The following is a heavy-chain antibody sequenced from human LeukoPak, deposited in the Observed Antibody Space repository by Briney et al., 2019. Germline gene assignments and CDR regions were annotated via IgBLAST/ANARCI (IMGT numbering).Heavy chain of an antibody. CDR2: ISSSSSYI. D-gene: IGHD3-10*01. CDR3: ARDRDLYGSGPHHMGYFDY. V-gene: IGHV3-21*01. J-gene: IGHJ4*02. Sequence: GGSLRLSCAASGFTFSSYSMNWVRQAPGKGLEWVSSISSSSSYIYYADSVKGRFTISRDNAKNSLYLQMNSLRAEDTAVYYCARDRDLYGSGPHHMGYFDYWGQGTLVTVSS. CDR1: GFTFSSYS.